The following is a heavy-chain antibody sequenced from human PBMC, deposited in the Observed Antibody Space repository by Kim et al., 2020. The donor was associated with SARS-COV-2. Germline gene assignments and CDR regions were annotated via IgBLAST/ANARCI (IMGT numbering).Heavy chain of an antibody. CDR1: GGSLSGYY. CDR3: ARALLVFGSFDL. CDR2: INHSGSTT. D-gene: IGHD2-21*02. J-gene: IGHJ3*01. V-gene: IGHV4-34*01. Sequence: SETLSLTCAVYGGSLSGYYWTWIRQPPGKGLEWIGEINHSGSTTNYNPSLKSRVTISLDTSNNQLSLKLRSVTAADTAVYYCARALLVFGSFDLWGQGTMVTVSS.